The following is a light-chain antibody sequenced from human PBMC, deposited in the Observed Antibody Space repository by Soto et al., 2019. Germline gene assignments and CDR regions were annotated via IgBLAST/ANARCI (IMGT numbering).Light chain of an antibody. CDR2: DAP. Sequence: EIVMTQSPATLSVSPGERATLSCRAGQNIHTNLAWYQQKPGEAPRLLIYDAPNRATGIPARFSGSGSGTDFTLTISSLEPEDFAVYYCQQRSNWPPWTFGQGTKVDIK. V-gene: IGKV3-11*01. CDR1: QNIHTN. CDR3: QQRSNWPPWT. J-gene: IGKJ1*01.